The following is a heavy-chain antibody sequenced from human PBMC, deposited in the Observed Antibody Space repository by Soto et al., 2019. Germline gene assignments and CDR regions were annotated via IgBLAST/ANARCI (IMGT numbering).Heavy chain of an antibody. V-gene: IGHV4-59*01. CDR2: IYYSGST. CDR1: GGSISSYY. J-gene: IGHJ4*02. Sequence: PSETLSLTCTVSGGSISSYYWSWIRQPPGKGLEWIGYIYYSGSTNYNPSLKSRVTISVDTSKNQFSLKLSSVTAADTAVYYCARGGYSRTTGFDYWGQGTLVTVSS. D-gene: IGHD5-12*01. CDR3: ARGGYSRTTGFDY.